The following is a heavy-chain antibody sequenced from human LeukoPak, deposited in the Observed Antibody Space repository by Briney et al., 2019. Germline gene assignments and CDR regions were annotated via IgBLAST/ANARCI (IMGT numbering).Heavy chain of an antibody. CDR1: GGTFSSYA. Sequence: SVKVSCKASGGTFSSYAISWVRQAPGQGLEWMGGIIPIFGTANYAQRFQGRVTITADESTSTAYMELSSLRSEDTAVYFCARDRDRWSSGSYNWFDPWGQGTLVTVSS. V-gene: IGHV1-69*01. CDR2: IIPIFGTA. CDR3: ARDRDRWSSGSYNWFDP. D-gene: IGHD6-19*01. J-gene: IGHJ5*02.